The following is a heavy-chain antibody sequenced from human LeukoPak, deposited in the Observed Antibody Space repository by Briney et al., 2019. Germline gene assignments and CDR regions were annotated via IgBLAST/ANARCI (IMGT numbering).Heavy chain of an antibody. CDR2: LNPSGGST. CDR3: ARFGNTAMVTRRSGMDV. V-gene: IGHV1-46*01. CDR1: VYAFTSYY. D-gene: IGHD5-18*01. Sequence: ASVKVSCKASVYAFTSYYMHWVRQAPGQGLEWMGILNPSGGSTRYAQMFQGRVTMTRDTSTSTVYMELSSLRSEDTAVYYCARFGNTAMVTRRSGMDVWGQGTTVTVSS. J-gene: IGHJ6*02.